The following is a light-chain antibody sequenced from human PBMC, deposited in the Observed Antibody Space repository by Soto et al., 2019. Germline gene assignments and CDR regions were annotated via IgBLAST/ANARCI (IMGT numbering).Light chain of an antibody. CDR2: EVG. J-gene: IGLJ7*01. CDR3: SSYTTSSTWV. V-gene: IGLV2-14*01. CDR1: SSDIGGYNY. Sequence: QSALTQPASVCGSPGQSITISCTGTSSDIGGYNYVSWYQQHPGKAPKLMIYEVGNRPSGVSNRFSGSKSGNTASLTISGLQAEDEADYYCSSYTTSSTWVFGGGTQLTVL.